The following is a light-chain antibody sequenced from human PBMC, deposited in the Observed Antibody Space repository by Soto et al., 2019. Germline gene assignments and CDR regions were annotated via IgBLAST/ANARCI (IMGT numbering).Light chain of an antibody. V-gene: IGKV3-11*01. CDR2: DAS. CDR3: QQRSNWPPSRT. J-gene: IGKJ1*01. Sequence: EIVLTQSPATLSLSPGERATLSCRASQSVSSYLAWYQQKPGQAPRLLIYDASNRATGIPARFSGSGSGTDFTLTSSSLAPEDFAVYYCQQRSNWPPSRTFGQGTKVEIK. CDR1: QSVSSY.